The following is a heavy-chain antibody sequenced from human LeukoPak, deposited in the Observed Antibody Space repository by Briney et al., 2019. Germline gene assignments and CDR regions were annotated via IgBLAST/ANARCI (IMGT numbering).Heavy chain of an antibody. CDR2: IYHSGRT. CDR3: ARVIMGETGPPFFDY. D-gene: IGHD3-16*01. CDR1: GYSISSGDY. V-gene: IGHV4-38-2*02. Sequence: SETLSLTCTVSGYSISSGDYWGWIRQPPAKGLEWIGSIYHSGRTYYNPSLKSRVTISVDTSKNQVSLILTSVTAADTAVYYCARVIMGETGPPFFDYWGQGTLVTVSS. J-gene: IGHJ4*02.